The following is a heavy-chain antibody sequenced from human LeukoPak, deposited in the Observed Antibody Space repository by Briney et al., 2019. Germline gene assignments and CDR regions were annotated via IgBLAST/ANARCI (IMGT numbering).Heavy chain of an antibody. V-gene: IGHV3-66*01. Sequence: GGSLRLSCAASGFTVTGNYMSWVRQAPGEGLEWVSVIYSGGSTYYADSVKGRFTISRDNSKNSLYLQMNSLRAEDTAVYYCARDSGPGYSSSWYDYWGQGTLVTVSS. CDR1: GFTVTGNY. CDR2: IYSGGST. J-gene: IGHJ4*02. D-gene: IGHD6-13*01. CDR3: ARDSGPGYSSSWYDY.